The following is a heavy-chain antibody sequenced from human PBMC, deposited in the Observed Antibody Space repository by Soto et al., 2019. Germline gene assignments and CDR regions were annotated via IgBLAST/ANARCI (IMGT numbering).Heavy chain of an antibody. J-gene: IGHJ4*02. CDR1: GFTFSSYA. CDR3: AIDRVEEYYYDSSGYYFGY. V-gene: IGHV3-30-3*01. D-gene: IGHD3-22*01. Sequence: GGSLRLSCAASGFTFSSYAMHWVRQAPGKGLEWVAVISYDGSNKYYAEYVKGRFTNSRDNSKNTLYLQMNRLRAEDTAVYYCAIDRVEEYYYDSSGYYFGYWGQGTLVTVSS. CDR2: ISYDGSNK.